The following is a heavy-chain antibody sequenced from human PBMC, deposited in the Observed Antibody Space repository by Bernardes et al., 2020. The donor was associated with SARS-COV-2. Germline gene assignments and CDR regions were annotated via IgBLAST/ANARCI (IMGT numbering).Heavy chain of an antibody. J-gene: IGHJ3*02. V-gene: IGHV4-4*02. CDR2: IFHTGST. Sequence: SETLSLTRGVSGGSISGVNWWTWVRQPPGKGLEWIGEIFHTGSTNYNPSLKSRVIISLDKSMTQYSLQLNFATAADTAVYYCARHLHNYDAFEIWGRGTMITVSS. CDR3: ARHLHNYDAFEI. CDR1: GGSISGVNW.